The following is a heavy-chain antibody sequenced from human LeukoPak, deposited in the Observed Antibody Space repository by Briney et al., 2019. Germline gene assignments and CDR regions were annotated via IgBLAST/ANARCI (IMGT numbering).Heavy chain of an antibody. CDR2: ISSSSSYI. V-gene: IGHV3-21*01. Sequence: GGSLRLSCAASGFTFSSYSMNWVRQAPGKGLEWVSSISSSSSYIYYADSVKGRFTISRDNAKNSLYLQMNSLRAEDPAVYYCARPMTTVTTGDYWGQGTLVTVSS. CDR1: GFTFSSYS. D-gene: IGHD4-17*01. J-gene: IGHJ4*02. CDR3: ARPMTTVTTGDY.